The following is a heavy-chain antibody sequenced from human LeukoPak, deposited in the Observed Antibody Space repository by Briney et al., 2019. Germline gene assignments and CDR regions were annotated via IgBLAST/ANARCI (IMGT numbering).Heavy chain of an antibody. Sequence: RASETLSLTCAVYGGSFSGYYWSWIRQPPGKGLEWIGEINHSGSTNYNPSLKSRVTISVDTSKNQFSLKLSSVTAADTAVYYCARGPRLLPPRFDIWGQGTMVTVSS. V-gene: IGHV4-34*01. CDR2: INHSGST. CDR3: ARGPRLLPPRFDI. J-gene: IGHJ3*02. D-gene: IGHD2-15*01. CDR1: GGSFSGYY.